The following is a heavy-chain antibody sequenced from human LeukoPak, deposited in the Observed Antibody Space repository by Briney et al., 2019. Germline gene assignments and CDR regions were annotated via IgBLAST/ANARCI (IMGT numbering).Heavy chain of an antibody. V-gene: IGHV3-23*01. CDR1: GFTFSSYA. CDR3: ARGGIHYYYGMDV. Sequence: WGSLRPSCAASGFTFSSYAMSWVRQAPGKGLEWVSAISGSGGSTYYADSVKGRFTISRDNSKNTLYLQMNSLRAEDTAVYYCARGGIHYYYGMDVWGQGTTVTVSS. D-gene: IGHD3-16*01. CDR2: ISGSGGST. J-gene: IGHJ6*02.